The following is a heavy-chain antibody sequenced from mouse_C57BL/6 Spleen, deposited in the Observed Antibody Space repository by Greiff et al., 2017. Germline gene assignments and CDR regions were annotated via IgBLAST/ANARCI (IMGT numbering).Heavy chain of an antibody. CDR2: ISSGSSTI. CDR1: GFTFSDYG. J-gene: IGHJ1*03. CDR3: ARLGYFDV. Sequence: DVKVEESGGGLVKPGGSLKLSCAASGFTFSDYGMHWVRQAPEKGLEWVAYISSGSSTIYYADTVKGRFTISRDNAKNTLFLHMTSLRSEDTAMYYCARLGYFDVWGTGTTVTVSS. V-gene: IGHV5-17*01.